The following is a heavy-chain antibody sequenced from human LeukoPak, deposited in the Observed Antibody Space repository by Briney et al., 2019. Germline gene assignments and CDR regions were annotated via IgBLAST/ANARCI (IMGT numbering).Heavy chain of an antibody. J-gene: IGHJ4*02. D-gene: IGHD3-22*01. CDR2: INPSGGST. CDR1: GYTFTSYY. Sequence: ASVKVSCKASGYTFTSYYMHWVRQAPGQGLEWMGIINPSGGSTSYAQKFQGRVTMTRDTSTSTVYMELSSLRSEDAAVYYCARSAGRTYYYDSSGYYYFDYWGQGTLVTVSS. V-gene: IGHV1-46*01. CDR3: ARSAGRTYYYDSSGYYYFDY.